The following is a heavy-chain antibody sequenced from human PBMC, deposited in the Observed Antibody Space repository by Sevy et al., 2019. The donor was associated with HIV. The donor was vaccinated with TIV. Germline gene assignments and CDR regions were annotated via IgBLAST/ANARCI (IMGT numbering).Heavy chain of an antibody. CDR1: GFTFSIYA. D-gene: IGHD3-16*02. CDR2: LSGSGGST. CDR3: AKDRGDYVWGTFRDY. V-gene: IGHV3-23*01. J-gene: IGHJ4*02. Sequence: GGSLRLSCAASGFTFSIYAMSWVRQAPGKGLEWVSGLSGSGGSTYYADSVKGRSTISRDNSKNTLYLQMNSLRAEDTAVYYCAKDRGDYVWGTFRDYWGQGTLVTVSS.